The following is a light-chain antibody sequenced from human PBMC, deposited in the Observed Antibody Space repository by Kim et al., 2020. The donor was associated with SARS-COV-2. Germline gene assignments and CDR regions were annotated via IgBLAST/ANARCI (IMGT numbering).Light chain of an antibody. Sequence: SSFKLTCTLSSGHSSYIIAWHQQQPGKAPRYLMKLEGSGSYNKGSGVPDRFSGSSSGADRYLTISNLQSEDEADYYCETWDSNTRVFGGGTQLTVL. CDR3: ETWDSNTRV. J-gene: IGLJ3*02. CDR1: SGHSSYI. V-gene: IGLV4-60*03. CDR2: LEGSGSY.